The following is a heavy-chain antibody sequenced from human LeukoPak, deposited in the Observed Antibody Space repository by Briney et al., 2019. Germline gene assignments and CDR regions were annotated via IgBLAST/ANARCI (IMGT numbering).Heavy chain of an antibody. V-gene: IGHV4-34*01. CDR3: VYGSGSYSYYYYYYMDV. D-gene: IGHD3-10*01. CDR2: INHSGST. Sequence: SETLSLTCAVYGGSFSGYYWSWIRQPPGKGLEWIGEINHSGSTNYNPSLKSRVTISVDTSKNQFSLKLSSVTAADTAVYYCVYGSGSYSYYYYYYMDVWGKGTTVTVSS. J-gene: IGHJ6*03. CDR1: GGSFSGYY.